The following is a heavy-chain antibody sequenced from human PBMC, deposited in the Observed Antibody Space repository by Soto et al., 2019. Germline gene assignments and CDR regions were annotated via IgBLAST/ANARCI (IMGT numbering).Heavy chain of an antibody. CDR1: GGSISSFTYY. Sequence: PSETLSLTCTVSGGSISSFTYYWVWIRHPPGKGLEWIGTVYYNENTYYNPSLKGRVTISVDTAKNQFSLNLRSVTAADTAIYFCARRERYYGSPGWFDPWGQGTLVTVSS. D-gene: IGHD3-10*01. CDR3: ARRERYYGSPGWFDP. V-gene: IGHV4-39*01. CDR2: VYYNENT. J-gene: IGHJ5*02.